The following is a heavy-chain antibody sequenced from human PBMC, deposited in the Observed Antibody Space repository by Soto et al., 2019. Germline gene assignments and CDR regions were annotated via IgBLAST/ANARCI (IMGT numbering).Heavy chain of an antibody. CDR2: ISGSGRST. CDR1: GLTFDNYA. V-gene: IGHV3-23*01. CDR3: SAIRGVHDLDY. D-gene: IGHD3-10*01. Sequence: ETLSLSCAASGLTFDNYAIAWVRQAPGKGLEWVSTISGSGRSTYYADSVRGRFTISRDNSNNTVSLQMNSLRADDTAVYYVSAIRGVHDLDYWGPGTLVTVSS. J-gene: IGHJ4*02.